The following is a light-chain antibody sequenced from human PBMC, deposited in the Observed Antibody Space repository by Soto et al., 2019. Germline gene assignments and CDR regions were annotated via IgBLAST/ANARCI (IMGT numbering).Light chain of an antibody. CDR1: QSVSSN. Sequence: EIVMTQSPATLSVSPGERATLSCRASQSVSSNLAWYQQKPGQAPRLLIYGASTRATGIPARFSGSGSGTEFTLTISTLQSEDFPVYYCQHYNNCPLYTFGQATKLEIK. CDR2: GAS. CDR3: QHYNNCPLYT. V-gene: IGKV3-15*01. J-gene: IGKJ2*01.